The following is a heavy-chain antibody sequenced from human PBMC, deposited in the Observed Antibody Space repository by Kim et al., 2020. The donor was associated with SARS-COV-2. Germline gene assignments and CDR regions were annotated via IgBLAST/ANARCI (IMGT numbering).Heavy chain of an antibody. CDR3: SRVQPLDY. V-gene: IGHV4-31*03. CDR2: IAYSGNS. CDR1: GGSIRRGGKF. J-gene: IGHJ4*02. Sequence: SETLSLTCSVSGGSIRRGGKFWTWIRQHPGKGRVWIGYIAYSGNSHYSPSLRSRVRIALPQDENQFTMDLTSVTAADTAVYYCSRVQPLDYRGQGVVVPV. D-gene: IGHD2-2*01.